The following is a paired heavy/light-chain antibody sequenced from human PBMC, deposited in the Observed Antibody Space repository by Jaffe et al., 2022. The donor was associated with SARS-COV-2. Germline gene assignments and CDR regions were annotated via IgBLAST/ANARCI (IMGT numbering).Light chain of an antibody. Sequence: QSALTQPASVSASPGQSIAISCTGTSSDVGGHDRVSWYQQYPGKVPKLVIYDVTNRPSGVSDRFSGSKSGNTASLTISGLQAEDEADYYCGSYRTGHTLVFGGGTKLTVL. V-gene: IGLV2-14*01. CDR2: DVT. J-gene: IGLJ3*02. CDR3: GSYRTGHTLV. CDR1: SSDVGGHDR.
Heavy chain of an antibody. D-gene: IGHD5-12*01. CDR1: GFAFGSTW. CDR2: MNTDGSEK. J-gene: IGHJ4*02. V-gene: IGHV3-7*01. Sequence: EVQLVESGGGLVQPGGSLRLSCAASGFAFGSTWMIWVRQAPGKGLEWVADMNTDGSEKFYVDSVKGRFTMSRDNAKNSVYLQMNSLRAEDTAVYYCAKDLGWLQIDYWGQGALVIVSS. CDR3: AKDLGWLQIDY.